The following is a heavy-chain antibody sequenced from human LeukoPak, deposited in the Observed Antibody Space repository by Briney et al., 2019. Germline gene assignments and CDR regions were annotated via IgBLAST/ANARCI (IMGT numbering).Heavy chain of an antibody. V-gene: IGHV4-38-2*01. CDR1: GYSISSGYY. CDR2: IYYSGGT. J-gene: IGHJ4*01. Sequence: PSETLSLTCAVSGYSISSGYYWGWIRQPPGKGLEWIASIYYSGGTYYNPSLKSRVTISVDTSKNQFSLKVSSVTAADTAVYYCASRVYGLGSFNYWGQGTLVTVSS. D-gene: IGHD3-10*01. CDR3: ASRVYGLGSFNY.